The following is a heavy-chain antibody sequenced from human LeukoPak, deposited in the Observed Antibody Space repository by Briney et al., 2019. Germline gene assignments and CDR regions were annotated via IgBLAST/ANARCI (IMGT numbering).Heavy chain of an antibody. CDR1: GRSISSSSYY. V-gene: IGHV4-39*01. J-gene: IGHJ4*02. CDR3: ARYDSSGYYLGKVDY. Sequence: PSETLSLTCTVSGRSISSSSYYWGWIRQPPGKGLEWIGSIYYSGSTYYNPSLKSRVTISVDTSKSQFSLKLSSVTAADTAVYYCARYDSSGYYLGKVDYWGQGTLVTVSS. CDR2: IYYSGST. D-gene: IGHD3-22*01.